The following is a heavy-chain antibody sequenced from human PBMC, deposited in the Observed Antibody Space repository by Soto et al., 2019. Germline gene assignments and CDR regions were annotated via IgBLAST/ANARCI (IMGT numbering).Heavy chain of an antibody. CDR3: ATPKYGSGSSFDN. D-gene: IGHD3-10*01. CDR2: IYYSGST. V-gene: IGHV4-39*01. J-gene: IGHJ4*02. CDR1: GGPISSTSYY. Sequence: SETLSLTCTVSGGPISSTSYYWGWIRQPPGKGLEWIGSIYYSGSTYYNPSLKSRVTISVDTSKNQFSLKLSSVTAADTAVYYFATPKYGSGSSFDNWGQGTLVIGSS.